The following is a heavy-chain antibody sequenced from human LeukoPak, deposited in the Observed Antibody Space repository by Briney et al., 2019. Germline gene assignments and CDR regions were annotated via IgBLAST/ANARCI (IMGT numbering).Heavy chain of an antibody. CDR3: ARDLSASGNFRSYWYFDL. CDR2: IYHSGST. J-gene: IGHJ2*01. V-gene: IGHV4-30-2*01. CDR1: GGSISSGGYS. Sequence: SETLSLTCAVSGGSISSGGYSWSWIRQPPGKGLEWIGYIYHSGSTYYNPSLKSRVTISVDRSKNQFSLKLSSVTAADTAVYYCARDLSASGNFRSYWYFDLWGRDTLVTVSS. D-gene: IGHD3-10*01.